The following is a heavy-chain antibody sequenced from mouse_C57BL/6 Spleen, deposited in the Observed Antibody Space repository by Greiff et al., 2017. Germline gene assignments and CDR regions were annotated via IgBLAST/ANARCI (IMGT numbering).Heavy chain of an antibody. J-gene: IGHJ1*03. V-gene: IGHV1-15*01. CDR2: IDPETGGN. CDR1: GYTFTDYE. Sequence: QVQLQQSGAELVRPGASVTLSCKASGYTFTDYEMHWVKQTPVHGLEWIGAIDPETGGNAYNQKFKGKAILTADKSSSTAYMELRSLTSEDSAVYYCTRSYYGSSYWYFDVWGTGTTVTVSS. D-gene: IGHD1-1*01. CDR3: TRSYYGSSYWYFDV.